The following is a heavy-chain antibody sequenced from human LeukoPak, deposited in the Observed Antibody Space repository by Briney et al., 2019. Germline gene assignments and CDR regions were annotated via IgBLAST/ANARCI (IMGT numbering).Heavy chain of an antibody. Sequence: PGGSLRLSCSASGFTFSDYDMNWVRQAPGKGLEWVSSISGLSTHIYYGDSVKGRFSISRDNAKNSVYLQMNSLGFEDTAIYYCGRAFPPLRTSSAGDLWGQGILVTVSS. CDR3: GRAFPPLRTSSAGDL. V-gene: IGHV3-69-1*02. J-gene: IGHJ4*02. D-gene: IGHD3-16*01. CDR2: ISGLSTHI. CDR1: GFTFSDYD.